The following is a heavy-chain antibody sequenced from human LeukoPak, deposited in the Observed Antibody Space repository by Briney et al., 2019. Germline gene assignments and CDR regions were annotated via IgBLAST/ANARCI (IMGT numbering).Heavy chain of an antibody. D-gene: IGHD5-24*01. CDR2: IIPIFGTA. Sequence: SVKVSCKASGGTFSSYAISWVRQAPGQGLEWMGGIIPIFGTANYAQKFQGRVTITTDESTSTAYMELSSLRSEDTAVYYCARDYPRGRWLQFPYWGQGALVTVSS. CDR1: GGTFSSYA. V-gene: IGHV1-69*05. CDR3: ARDYPRGRWLQFPY. J-gene: IGHJ4*02.